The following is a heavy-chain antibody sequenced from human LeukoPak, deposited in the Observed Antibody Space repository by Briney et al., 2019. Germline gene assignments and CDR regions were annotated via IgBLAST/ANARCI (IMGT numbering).Heavy chain of an antibody. Sequence: GGSLRLSCAASGFTFSSYAMHWVRQAPGKGLEHVSAISSNGGSTYHANSVKGRFTISKDNSKNTLYLQMGSLRAEDMAVYYCARGPASRYCTSASCYPLDYWGQGTLVTVSS. CDR2: ISSNGGST. CDR1: GFTFSSYA. V-gene: IGHV3-64*01. J-gene: IGHJ4*02. D-gene: IGHD2-2*01. CDR3: ARGPASRYCTSASCYPLDY.